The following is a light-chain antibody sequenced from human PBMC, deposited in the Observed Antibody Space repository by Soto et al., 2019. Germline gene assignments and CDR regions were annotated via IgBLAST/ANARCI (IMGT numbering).Light chain of an antibody. CDR2: EVT. J-gene: IGLJ1*01. CDR1: CSDVGGYNY. Sequence: QSVLTQPASVSGSPGQSITISCTGTCSDVGGYNYVSWYQQHPGKAPKLMIYEVTNRPSGVSHRFSGSKSGNTASLTISGLQAEDEADYYCQSYDSSLSVYVFGTGTKVTVL. CDR3: QSYDSSLSVYV. V-gene: IGLV2-14*01.